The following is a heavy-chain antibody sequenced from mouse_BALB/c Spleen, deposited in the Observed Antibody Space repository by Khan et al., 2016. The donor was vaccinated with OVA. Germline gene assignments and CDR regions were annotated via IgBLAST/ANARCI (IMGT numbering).Heavy chain of an antibody. V-gene: IGHV1-77*01. J-gene: IGHJ3*01. CDR3: ARSYDGAWFAY. CDR2: LYPGSGST. D-gene: IGHD1-1*01. CDR1: GYTFTDYV. Sequence: QVQLQQSGPELVKPGAAVKMSCKASGYTFTDYVISWVKQRTGQGPEWIGELYPGSGSTYYNEKFKGKATLTADKSSNTAYMQLSSLTSEDSAVYFCARSYDGAWFAYWGQGTLVTVSA.